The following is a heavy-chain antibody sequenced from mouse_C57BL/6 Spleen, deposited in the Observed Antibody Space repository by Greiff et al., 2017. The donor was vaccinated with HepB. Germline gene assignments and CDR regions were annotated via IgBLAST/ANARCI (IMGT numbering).Heavy chain of an antibody. CDR3: TRVHDGPGWYFDV. J-gene: IGHJ1*03. CDR1: GFTFSSYA. D-gene: IGHD2-3*01. V-gene: IGHV5-9-1*02. CDR2: ISSGGDYI. Sequence: EVQLVESGAGLVKPGGSLKLSCAASGFTFSSYAMSWVRQTPEKRLEWVAYISSGGDYIYYADTVKGRFTISRDNARNTLYLQMSSLKSEDTAMYYCTRVHDGPGWYFDVWGTGTTVTVSS.